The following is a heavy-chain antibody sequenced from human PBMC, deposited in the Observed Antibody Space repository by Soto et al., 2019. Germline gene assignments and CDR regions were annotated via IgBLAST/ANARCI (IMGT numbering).Heavy chain of an antibody. Sequence: SETLSLTCTVSGGSISSGGYYWSWIRQHPGKGLEWIGYIYYSGSTYYNPSLKSRVTISVDTSKNQFSLKLSSVTAADTAVYYCARESGGYYPYLDYWGQGTLVTVSS. V-gene: IGHV4-31*03. CDR1: GGSISSGGYY. D-gene: IGHD3-3*01. CDR3: ARESGGYYPYLDY. J-gene: IGHJ4*02. CDR2: IYYSGST.